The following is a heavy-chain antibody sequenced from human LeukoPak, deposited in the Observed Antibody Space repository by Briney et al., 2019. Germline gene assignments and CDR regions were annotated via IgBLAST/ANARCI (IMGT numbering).Heavy chain of an antibody. V-gene: IGHV3-48*02. CDR3: ARAYDSSWHNFDY. CDR2: ITSSSNSI. J-gene: IGHJ4*02. D-gene: IGHD6-13*01. CDR1: GFTFSSYS. Sequence: GGSLRLSCVASGFTFSSYSMNWVRQAPGKGLEWISYITSSSNSIYYADSVKGRFTISRDISKNTLYLEMDSLRYEDTAVYYCARAYDSSWHNFDYWGQGSLVTVSS.